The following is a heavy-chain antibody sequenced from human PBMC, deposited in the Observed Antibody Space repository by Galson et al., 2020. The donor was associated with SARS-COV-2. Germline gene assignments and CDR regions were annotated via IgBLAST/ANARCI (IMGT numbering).Heavy chain of an antibody. V-gene: IGHV4-59*08. CDR3: ARHGLHSSGWSYYFDS. D-gene: IGHD6-19*01. CDR2: ILYSGRT. CDR1: GGSISTYD. J-gene: IGHJ4*01. Sequence: SETLSLTCTVSGGSISTYDWNWIRQPPGKGLEWIGYILYSGRTNYNPSLKSRVTMSVDTSKNQFSLNLSSVTAADTAVYYCARHGLHSSGWSYYFDSWGHGTLVTVSS.